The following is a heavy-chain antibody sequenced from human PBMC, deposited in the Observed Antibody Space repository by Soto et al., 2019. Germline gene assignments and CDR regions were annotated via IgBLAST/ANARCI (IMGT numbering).Heavy chain of an antibody. CDR1: GGSFSGYY. J-gene: IGHJ6*02. D-gene: IGHD6-13*01. CDR2: INHSGST. V-gene: IGHV4-34*01. CDR3: ARDRRIAAAATGRYYYYYGMDV. Sequence: SETLSLTCAVYGGSFSGYYWSWIRQPPGKGLEWIGEINHSGSTNYNPSLKSRVTISVDTSKNQFSLKLSSVTAADTAVYYCARDRRIAAAATGRYYYYYGMDVWGQGGTVTVSS.